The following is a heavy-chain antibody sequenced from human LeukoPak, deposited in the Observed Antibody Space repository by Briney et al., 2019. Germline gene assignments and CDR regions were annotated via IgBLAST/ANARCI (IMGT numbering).Heavy chain of an antibody. D-gene: IGHD3-9*01. CDR1: GFTFRSNY. CDR2: IYSGGST. V-gene: IGHV3-53*01. CDR3: ARSSHYDILTGYSEEDAFDI. J-gene: IGHJ3*02. Sequence: GGPLRLSCTASGFTFRSNYMSWVPQSPGKALEWVSFIYSGGSTHYADCVKGRFTMSRDNSKNKQYLQMNSLRGVDTAVYYGARSSHYDILTGYSEEDAFDIWGQGTMVTVCS.